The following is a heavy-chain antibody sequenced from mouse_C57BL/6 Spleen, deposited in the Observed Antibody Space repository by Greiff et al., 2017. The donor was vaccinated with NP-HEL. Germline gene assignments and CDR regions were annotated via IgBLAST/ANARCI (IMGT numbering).Heavy chain of an antibody. CDR3: ARSPIYYGYDWFAY. J-gene: IGHJ3*01. CDR2: IHPNSGST. CDR1: GYTFTSYW. V-gene: IGHV1-64*01. Sequence: QVQLQQSGAELVKPGASVKLSCKASGYTFTSYWMHWVKQRPGQGLEWIGMIHPNSGSTNYNEKFKSKATLTVDKSSSTAYMQLSSLTSEDSAVYYCARSPIYYGYDWFAYWGQGTLVTVSA. D-gene: IGHD2-2*01.